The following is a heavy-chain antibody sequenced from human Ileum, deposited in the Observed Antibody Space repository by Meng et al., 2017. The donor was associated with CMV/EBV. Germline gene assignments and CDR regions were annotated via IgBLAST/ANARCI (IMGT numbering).Heavy chain of an antibody. CDR2: FYSSDTY. J-gene: IGHJ4*02. CDR1: GGTVNNYY. D-gene: IGHD1-26*01. V-gene: IGHV4-4*07. Sequence: QVQLAEPGPGLGNPSETLSLTGKASGGTVNNYYWSWIRQSAGKGLEWIGRFYSSDTYNYHPSLDSRVTMSLDTSKNQFSLNLRSVTAADTATYYCARGPGASTREGFDYWGLGTLVTVSS. CDR3: ARGPGASTREGFDY.